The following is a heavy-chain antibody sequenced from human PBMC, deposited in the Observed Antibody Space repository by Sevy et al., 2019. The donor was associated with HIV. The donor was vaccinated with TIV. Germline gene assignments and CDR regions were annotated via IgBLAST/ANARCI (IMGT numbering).Heavy chain of an antibody. J-gene: IGHJ4*02. V-gene: IGHV1-2*02. D-gene: IGHD6-19*01. CDR1: GYTFTGYY. Sequence: ASVKVSCKASGYTFTGYYMHWVRQAPGQGLEWMGWINPNSGGTKYAQKFQGRVTMTRDTSISTAYMELSRLRSDDTAMYYCATDSSGWYYWGQGTLVTVSS. CDR2: INPNSGGT. CDR3: ATDSSGWYY.